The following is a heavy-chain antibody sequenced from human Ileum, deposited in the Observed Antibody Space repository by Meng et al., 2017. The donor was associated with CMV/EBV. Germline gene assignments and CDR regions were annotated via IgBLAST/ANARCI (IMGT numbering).Heavy chain of an antibody. Sequence: QLQLQGSGPGLVTPSETLSLICTVSGGSTSIGRHYWGWIRQPPGKGLEWIGILYYSGTTYYNPSLKSRVTMSVGTSENQFSLKMNSVTAADTAVYYCARWSPESSSWSGFDFWGQGTLVTVSS. CDR3: ARWSPESSSWSGFDF. D-gene: IGHD6-13*01. CDR1: GGSTSIGRHY. J-gene: IGHJ4*02. CDR2: LYYSGTT. V-gene: IGHV4-39*07.